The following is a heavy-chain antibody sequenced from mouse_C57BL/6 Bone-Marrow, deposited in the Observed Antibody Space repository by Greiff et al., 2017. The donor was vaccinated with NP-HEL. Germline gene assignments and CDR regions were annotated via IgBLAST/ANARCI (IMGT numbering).Heavy chain of an antibody. V-gene: IGHV5-9-1*02. J-gene: IGHJ3*01. CDR1: GFTFSSYA. CDR3: TEYYDGFAY. Sequence: EVKLMESGEGLVKPGGSLKLSCAASGFTFSSYAMSWVRQTPEKRLEWVAYISSGGDYIYYADTVKGRFTISRDNARTTLYLQMSSLKSEDTAMYYCTEYYDGFAYWGQGTLVTVSA. D-gene: IGHD2-4*01. CDR2: ISSGGDYI.